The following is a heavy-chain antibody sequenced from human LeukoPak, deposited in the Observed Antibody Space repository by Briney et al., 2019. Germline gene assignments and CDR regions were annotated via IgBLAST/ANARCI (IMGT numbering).Heavy chain of an antibody. CDR2: IKSKSDGGTT. D-gene: IGHD6-13*01. J-gene: IGHJ1*01. CDR1: GFTLSTYE. V-gene: IGHV3-15*01. CDR3: TTVRGSSYQYFQY. Sequence: GGSLRLSCAASGFTLSTYEMNWVRQAPGKGLEWVGLIKSKSDGGTTDYAAPVKGRFTISGDDSKNTLYLQMNSLKTEDTAMYYCTTVRGSSYQYFQYWGQGTLVTVSS.